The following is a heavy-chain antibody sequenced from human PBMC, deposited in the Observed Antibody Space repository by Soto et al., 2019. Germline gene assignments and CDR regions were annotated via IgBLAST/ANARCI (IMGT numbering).Heavy chain of an antibody. D-gene: IGHD6-25*01. Sequence: QVQLVESGGGVVQPGRSLRLSCAASGFTFSSYATHRVRHAPGKGLEWVAVISYDGSNKYYADSVKGRFTISRDNSKNTLYLQMNSLRAEDTAVYYCARISEESGASKDVWGQGTTVTVSS. CDR1: GFTFSSYA. CDR3: ARISEESGASKDV. J-gene: IGHJ6*02. V-gene: IGHV3-30-3*01. CDR2: ISYDGSNK.